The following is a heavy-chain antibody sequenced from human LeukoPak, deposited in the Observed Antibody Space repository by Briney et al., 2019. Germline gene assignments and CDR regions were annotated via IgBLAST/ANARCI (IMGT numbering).Heavy chain of an antibody. V-gene: IGHV3-21*01. CDR2: ISGSSNFI. D-gene: IGHD1-7*01. CDR1: GFSISGYN. Sequence: GGSLRLSCAASGFSISGYNMHWVRQAPGKGLEWVSSISGSSNFIYYTESLKGRLTISRDNAKNSLYLQMNSLRAEDTAVYYCARLRGELLPLDRWGLGTLVTVSS. J-gene: IGHJ4*02. CDR3: ARLRGELLPLDR.